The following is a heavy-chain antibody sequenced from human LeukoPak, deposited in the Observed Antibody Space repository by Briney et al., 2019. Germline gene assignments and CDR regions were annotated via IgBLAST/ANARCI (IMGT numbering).Heavy chain of an antibody. CDR3: ATASLTIVGATRDFFDY. V-gene: IGHV1-24*01. CDR1: GYTLTELS. Sequence: ASVKVSCKVSGYTLTELSMHWVRQAPGKGLEWMGGFDPEDGETIYAQKFQGRVTMTEDTSTDTAYMELSSLRSEDTAVYYCATASLTIVGATRDFFDYWGQGTLVTVSS. J-gene: IGHJ4*02. D-gene: IGHD1-26*01. CDR2: FDPEDGET.